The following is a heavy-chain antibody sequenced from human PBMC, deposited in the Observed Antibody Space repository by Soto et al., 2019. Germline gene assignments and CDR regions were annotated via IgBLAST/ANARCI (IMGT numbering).Heavy chain of an antibody. V-gene: IGHV3-30-3*01. CDR2: ISYDGSNK. Sequence: LRLSCAASGFTFSSYAMHWVRQAPGKGLEWVAVISYDGSNKYYADSVKGRFTISRDNSKNTLYLQMNSLRAEDTAVYYCARDYEAYWGQGTLVTVSS. CDR3: ARDYEAY. D-gene: IGHD3-22*01. CDR1: GFTFSSYA. J-gene: IGHJ4*02.